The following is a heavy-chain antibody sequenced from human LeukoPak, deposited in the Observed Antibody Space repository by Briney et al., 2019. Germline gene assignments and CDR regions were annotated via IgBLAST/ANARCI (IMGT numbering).Heavy chain of an antibody. CDR2: IKQDGSEK. J-gene: IGHJ5*02. D-gene: IGHD4-17*01. Sequence: AGGSLRLSCAASGFTFSSYWMSWVRQAPGKGLEWVANIKQDGSEKYYVDSVKGRFTISRDNAKNSLYLQMNSLRAEDTAVYYCARDSSADYGDYGNWFDPWGQGTLVTVSS. CDR1: GFTFSSYW. V-gene: IGHV3-7*01. CDR3: ARDSSADYGDYGNWFDP.